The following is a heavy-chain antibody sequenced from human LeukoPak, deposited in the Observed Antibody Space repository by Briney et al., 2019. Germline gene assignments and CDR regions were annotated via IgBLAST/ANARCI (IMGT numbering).Heavy chain of an antibody. Sequence: GRSLRLSRAASGITFSSYGMHWVRQAPGKGLEWVAVISHDGSIKYYEDSVKGRFTISRDNSKNTLYLQMNSLRAEDTAVYYCAQDYYGSGGQGTLVTVSS. D-gene: IGHD3-10*01. CDR2: ISHDGSIK. CDR1: GITFSSYG. J-gene: IGHJ4*02. CDR3: AQDYYGS. V-gene: IGHV3-30*18.